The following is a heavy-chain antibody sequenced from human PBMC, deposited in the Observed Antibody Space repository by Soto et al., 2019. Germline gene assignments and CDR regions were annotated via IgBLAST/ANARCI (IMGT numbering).Heavy chain of an antibody. Sequence: QITLKESGPTLVKPTQTLTLTSTFSGFSLSTSGVGVGWIRQPPGKALEWLALIYWDDDKPYSPSLKSRLPITKDNPKNQVVLTMPNMDPLDTATYYWAPTPSSSWYGIDYWGQGTLVTVSS. CDR3: APTPSSSWYGIDY. D-gene: IGHD6-13*01. CDR2: IYWDDDK. J-gene: IGHJ4*02. CDR1: GFSLSTSGVG. V-gene: IGHV2-5*02.